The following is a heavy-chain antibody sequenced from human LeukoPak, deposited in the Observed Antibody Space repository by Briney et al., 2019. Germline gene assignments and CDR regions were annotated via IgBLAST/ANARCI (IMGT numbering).Heavy chain of an antibody. J-gene: IGHJ4*02. Sequence: GASVKVSCKAPGYNFVGYYIHWVRQAPGQGLEWMGRINPRDGETNFAQKFQGRVTMTSDTSISTAYMELSGLRSDDTAVYYCGRDWELRFHQGGLDYWGQGALVTVSS. CDR2: INPRDGET. D-gene: IGHD3-3*01. CDR3: GRDWELRFHQGGLDY. V-gene: IGHV1-2*06. CDR1: GYNFVGYY.